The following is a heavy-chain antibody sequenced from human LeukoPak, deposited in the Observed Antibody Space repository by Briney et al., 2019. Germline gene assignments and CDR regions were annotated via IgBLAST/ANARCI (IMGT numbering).Heavy chain of an antibody. D-gene: IGHD1-14*01. V-gene: IGHV3-53*01. CDR2: IYSGGST. Sequence: GGTLRLSCAASGFTVSSNYMNWVRQAPGKGPEWVSVIYSGGSTYYGDSVKGRFTISRDNSKNTLYLQMNNLRVEDTAVYYCARAPRRPGDAFDIWGQGTMVTVSP. CDR3: ARAPRRPGDAFDI. J-gene: IGHJ3*02. CDR1: GFTVSSNY.